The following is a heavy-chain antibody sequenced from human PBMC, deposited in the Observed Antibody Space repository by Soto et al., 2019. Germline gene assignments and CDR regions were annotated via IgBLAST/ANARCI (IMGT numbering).Heavy chain of an antibody. CDR2: IYYSGIT. CDR1: GGSISSYY. Sequence: SETLSLTCTVSGGSISSYYWSWTRQPPGKGLEWIGYIYYSGITNYNPSLKSRDTISVDTSKNQFSLKLSSVTAADTAVYYCARGGSSFDPWGQGTLVTVSS. D-gene: IGHD1-26*01. CDR3: ARGGSSFDP. J-gene: IGHJ5*02. V-gene: IGHV4-59*01.